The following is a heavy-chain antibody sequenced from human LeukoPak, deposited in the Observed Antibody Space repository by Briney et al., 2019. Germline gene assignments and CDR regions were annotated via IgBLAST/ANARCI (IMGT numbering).Heavy chain of an antibody. J-gene: IGHJ6*02. V-gene: IGHV3-74*01. Sequence: GGSLRLSCAASGFTFSTYWMHWVRHAPGKGLVWVSRINGDGSSSTYADSVKGRLTISRDNAKNTLYLQMNSLRTEDTAVYYCTRNPGMDVWGQGTTVTVSS. CDR1: GFTFSTYW. CDR3: TRNPGMDV. CDR2: INGDGSSS.